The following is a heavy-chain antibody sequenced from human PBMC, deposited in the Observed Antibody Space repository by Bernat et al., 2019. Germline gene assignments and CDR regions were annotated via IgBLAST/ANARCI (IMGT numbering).Heavy chain of an antibody. CDR3: ATSSYCTNGVCYSGGWFDP. Sequence: QVQLVQSGAEVKKPEASVKVSCKVSGYTLTELSMHWMRQAPGKGLEWMGGFDPEDGETIYAQKFQGRVTMTEDTSTDTAYMELSSLRSEDTAVYYCATSSYCTNGVCYSGGWFDPWGQGTLVTVSS. D-gene: IGHD2-8*01. CDR1: GYTLTELS. V-gene: IGHV1-24*01. J-gene: IGHJ5*02. CDR2: FDPEDGET.